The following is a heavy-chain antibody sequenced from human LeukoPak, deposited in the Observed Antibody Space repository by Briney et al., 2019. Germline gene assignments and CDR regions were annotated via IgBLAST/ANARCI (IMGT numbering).Heavy chain of an antibody. CDR2: TYYRSKWYN. J-gene: IGHJ5*02. D-gene: IGHD2-2*02. CDR1: GDXVSSSAA. V-gene: IGHV6-1*01. CDR3: ARANVRNCRSTTCYTDWFDP. Sequence: SQTLSLTCAISGDXVSSSAAWNWIRQSPSRGLEWLGRTYYRSKWYNDYAVSVKSRITINPDTSKNQFSLQLNSVTPEDTAVYFCARANVRNCRSTTCYTDWFDPWGQGTLVTVSS.